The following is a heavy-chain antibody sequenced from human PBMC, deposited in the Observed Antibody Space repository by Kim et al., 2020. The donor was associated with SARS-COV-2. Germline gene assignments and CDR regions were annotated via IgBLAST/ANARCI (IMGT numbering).Heavy chain of an antibody. J-gene: IGHJ4*02. Sequence: PSLKSRVTISVDTSKNQFSLKLSSVTAADTAVYYCARGGGKVYSSSWYVYWGQGTLVTVSS. CDR3: ARGGGKVYSSSWYVY. D-gene: IGHD6-13*01. V-gene: IGHV4-34*01.